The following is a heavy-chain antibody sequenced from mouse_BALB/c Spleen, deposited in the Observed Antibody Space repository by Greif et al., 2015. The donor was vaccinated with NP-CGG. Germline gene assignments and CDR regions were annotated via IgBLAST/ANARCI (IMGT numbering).Heavy chain of an antibody. J-gene: IGHJ4*01. V-gene: IGHV1-14*01. CDR1: GYTFTSYV. CDR2: INPYNDGT. Sequence: VQLQQSGPELVKPGASVKMSCKASGYTFTSYVMHWVKQKPGQGLEWIGYINPYNDGTKYNEKFKGKATLTSDKSSSTAYMELSSLTSEDSAVYYCARSPYYRYDGYAMDYWGQGTSVTVSS. D-gene: IGHD2-14*01. CDR3: ARSPYYRYDGYAMDY.